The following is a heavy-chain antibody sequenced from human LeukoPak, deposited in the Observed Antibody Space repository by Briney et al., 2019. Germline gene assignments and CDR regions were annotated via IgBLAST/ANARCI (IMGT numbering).Heavy chain of an antibody. V-gene: IGHV3-30*04. D-gene: IGHD6-19*01. CDR1: GFTFSSYA. J-gene: IGHJ6*03. CDR2: ISYDGSNK. CDR3: ARDGGWYKRGLDYFYYYMDV. Sequence: GGSLRLSCAASGFTFSSYAMHWVRQAPGKGLEWVAVISYDGSNKYYADSVKGRFTISRDNAKNSLYLQMNSLMAEDTALYYCARDGGWYKRGLDYFYYYMDVWGKGTTVTVSS.